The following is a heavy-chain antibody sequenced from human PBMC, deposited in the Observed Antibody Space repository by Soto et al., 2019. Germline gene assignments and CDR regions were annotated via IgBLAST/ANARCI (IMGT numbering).Heavy chain of an antibody. CDR1: GYTFTSYA. V-gene: IGHV1-3*05. CDR2: INAGNGNT. Sequence: QVQLVQSGAEEKKPGASVKVSCKASGYTFTSYAMHWVRQAPGQRLEWMGWINAGNGNTKYSQKFQGRVTITRDTSACTAYMELSSLRSEDTAVYYCARGTVVTHFDYWGQGTRVTVSS. CDR3: ARGTVVTHFDY. D-gene: IGHD2-15*01. J-gene: IGHJ4*02.